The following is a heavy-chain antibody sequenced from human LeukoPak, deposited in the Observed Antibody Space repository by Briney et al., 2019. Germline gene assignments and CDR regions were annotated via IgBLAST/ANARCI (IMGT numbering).Heavy chain of an antibody. CDR2: ISNSGST. J-gene: IGHJ4*02. V-gene: IGHV4-61*01. CDR3: ARDRHAYSGTDY. Sequence: KPSETLSLTCTVSGASVSSGTYFWSWIRQPPGKGLEWVGYISNSGSTNYNPSLKSRVTISADTSKNQFSLKLSSVTAADTAVYYCARDRHAYSGTDYWGQGTLVTASS. D-gene: IGHD1-26*01. CDR1: GASVSSGTYF.